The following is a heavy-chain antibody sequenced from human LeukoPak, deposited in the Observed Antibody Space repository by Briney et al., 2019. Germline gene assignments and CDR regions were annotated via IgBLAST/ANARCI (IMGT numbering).Heavy chain of an antibody. V-gene: IGHV4-59*01. D-gene: IGHD2-2*01. CDR1: GGSISSYY. Sequence: SETLSLTCTVSGGSISSYYWSWIRQPPGKGLEWIGYIYYSGSTNYNPSLKSRVTISVDTSKNQFSLKLSSVTAADTAVYYCAKHHSIGYQLRSPDAFDIWGQGTMVTVSS. CDR3: AKHHSIGYQLRSPDAFDI. CDR2: IYYSGST. J-gene: IGHJ3*02.